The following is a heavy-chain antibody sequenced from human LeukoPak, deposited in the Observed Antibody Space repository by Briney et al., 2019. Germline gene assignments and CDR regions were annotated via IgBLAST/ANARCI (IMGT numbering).Heavy chain of an antibody. Sequence: PGGSLRLSCAVSGFTFSAHWMHWVRQGPGKGLVWVSGDGSSTSYADSVKGRSTVSRDNAKNTLYLQMNSLRAEDTAVYYCARGRYYGMDIWGQGTTVTVSS. V-gene: IGHV3-74*01. CDR3: ARGRYYGMDI. CDR1: GFTFSAHW. CDR2: DGSST. J-gene: IGHJ6*02.